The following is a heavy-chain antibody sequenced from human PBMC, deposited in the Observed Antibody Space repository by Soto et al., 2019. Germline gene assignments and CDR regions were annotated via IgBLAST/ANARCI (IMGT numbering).Heavy chain of an antibody. CDR3: ARHNDGSGSTYFDY. Sequence: QVQLQESGPGLVKPSETLSLTCTVSGGSISSYYWSWIRQPPGKGLEWIGYIYYSGSTNYNPSLKSRVTXQVHTXXNQFALKLNSMAAADTAVYYCARHNDGSGSTYFDYWGQGTLVTVSS. CDR1: GGSISSYY. V-gene: IGHV4-59*08. CDR2: IYYSGST. J-gene: IGHJ4*02. D-gene: IGHD3-10*01.